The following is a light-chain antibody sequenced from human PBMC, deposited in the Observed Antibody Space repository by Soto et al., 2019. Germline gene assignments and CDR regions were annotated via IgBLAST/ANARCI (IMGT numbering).Light chain of an antibody. CDR3: QSYDSSLSGNVV. J-gene: IGLJ2*01. V-gene: IGLV1-40*01. CDR1: SSNIGAGYD. Sequence: QSVLTQPPSVSGAPGQRVTISCIGSSSNIGAGYDVHWYQQLPGTAPKLLIYGNSNRPSGVPDRFSGSKSGTSASLAITGLQAEDEADYYCQSYDSSLSGNVVFGGGTQLTVL. CDR2: GNS.